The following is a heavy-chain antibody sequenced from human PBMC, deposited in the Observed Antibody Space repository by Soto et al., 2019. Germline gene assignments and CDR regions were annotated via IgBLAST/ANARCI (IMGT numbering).Heavy chain of an antibody. CDR2: TSTYNGHT. CDR3: ARWDDYGASDQYHFDH. J-gene: IGHJ4*02. D-gene: IGHD4-17*01. CDR1: GYTFTASG. Sequence: ASVKVSCKASGYTFTASGISWVRQAPGQGLEWMGWTSTYNGHTEYSPKFLGRVVMTTDTSADTAYLELRSLRPDDAALYYCARWDDYGASDQYHFDHWGQGTLVTVSS. V-gene: IGHV1-18*01.